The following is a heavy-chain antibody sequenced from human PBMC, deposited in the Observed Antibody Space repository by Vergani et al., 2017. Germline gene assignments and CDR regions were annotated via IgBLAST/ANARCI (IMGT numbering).Heavy chain of an antibody. CDR3: ARESSSWYGAFDI. Sequence: QVQLQESGPGLVKPSETLSLTCTVSGGSISSYYWSWIRQPPGKGLEWIGYIYYSGSTNYNPSLTSRVTISVDTSKNQFSLKLSSVTAADTAVYYCARESSSWYGAFDIWGQGTMVTVSS. CDR2: IYYSGST. CDR1: GGSISSYY. J-gene: IGHJ3*02. V-gene: IGHV4-59*01. D-gene: IGHD6-13*01.